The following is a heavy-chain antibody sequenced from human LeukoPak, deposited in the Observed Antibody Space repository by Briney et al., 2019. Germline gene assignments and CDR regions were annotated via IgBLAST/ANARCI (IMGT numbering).Heavy chain of an antibody. J-gene: IGHJ4*02. CDR2: FDPEDGET. Sequence: ASVKVSCKVSGYTLTELSMHWVRQAPGKGLEWMGGFDPEDGETIYAQKFQGRVTMTKDTSTDTAYMELSSLRSEDTAVYYCASQPLYSGSHFDYWGQGTLVTVSS. CDR1: GYTLTELS. CDR3: ASQPLYSGSHFDY. D-gene: IGHD1-26*01. V-gene: IGHV1-24*01.